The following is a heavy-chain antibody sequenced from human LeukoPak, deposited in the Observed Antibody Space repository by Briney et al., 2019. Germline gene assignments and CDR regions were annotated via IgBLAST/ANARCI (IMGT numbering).Heavy chain of an antibody. CDR2: IKQDGSEK. J-gene: IGHJ6*03. V-gene: IGHV3-7*01. CDR3: ARVRREMKRSLGRTTEYSYYYYMDV. D-gene: IGHD1/OR15-1a*01. Sequence: GGSLRLSCAASGFTFSSYWMSWVRQAPGKGLERVANIKQDGSEKYYVDSVKGRFTISRDNAKNSLYLQMNSLRAEDTAVYYCARVRREMKRSLGRTTEYSYYYYMDVWGKGTTVTVSS. CDR1: GFTFSSYW.